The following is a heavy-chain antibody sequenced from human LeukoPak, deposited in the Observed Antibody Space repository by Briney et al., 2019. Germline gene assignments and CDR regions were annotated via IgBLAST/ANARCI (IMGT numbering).Heavy chain of an antibody. CDR2: ISAYNGNT. J-gene: IGHJ6*02. V-gene: IGHV1-18*01. CDR3: ARDRRGIVVVPAARGYYYYYGMDV. CDR1: GYTFTSYG. D-gene: IGHD2-2*01. Sequence: ASVKVSCKASGYTFTSYGISWVRQAPGQGLVWMGWISAYNGNTNYAQKLQGRVTMTTDTSTSTAYMELRSLRSDDTAVYYCARDRRGIVVVPAARGYYYYYGMDVWGQGTTVTVSS.